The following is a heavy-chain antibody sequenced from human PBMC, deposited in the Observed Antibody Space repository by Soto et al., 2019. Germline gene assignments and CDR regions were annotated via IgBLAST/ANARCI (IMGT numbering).Heavy chain of an antibody. CDR1: GFTFSGSA. Sequence: EVQLVESGGGLVQPGGSLKLSCAASGFTFSGSAMHWVRQASGKGLEWVGRIRSKANSYATAYAASVKGRFTISRDDSKYTAYLQMNSLKAEDTAVYYCTTRGYTYGYRFVSFDYWGQGTLVIVSS. CDR2: IRSKANSYAT. J-gene: IGHJ4*02. V-gene: IGHV3-73*02. CDR3: TTRGYTYGYRFVSFDY. D-gene: IGHD5-18*01.